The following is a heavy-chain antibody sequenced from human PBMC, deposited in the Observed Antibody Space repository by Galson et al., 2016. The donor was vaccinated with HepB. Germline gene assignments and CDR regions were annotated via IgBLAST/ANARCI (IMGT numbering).Heavy chain of an antibody. J-gene: IGHJ3*02. CDR2: ISRGSAYI. Sequence: SLRLTCAASGFTFSSYNLNWVRQAPGKGLEWVSSISRGSAYIYYADSVKGRFTISRDNAKNSLYLQMHSLRAEDTAVYYCARPRDNHGHAFDIWGPGTLVTVSS. D-gene: IGHD1-14*01. V-gene: IGHV3-21*01. CDR1: GFTFSSYN. CDR3: ARPRDNHGHAFDI.